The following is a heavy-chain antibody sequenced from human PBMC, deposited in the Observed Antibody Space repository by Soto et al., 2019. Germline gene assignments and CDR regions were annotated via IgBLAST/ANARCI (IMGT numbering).Heavy chain of an antibody. CDR3: ARHNEWLWSFGY. CDR1: GYTFTSYA. Sequence: ASVKVSCKASGYTFTSYAMHWVRQAPGQRLEWMGWINAGNGNTKYSQKFQGRVTITRDTSASTAYMELSSLRSEDTAVYYCARHNEWLWSFGYWGQGTLVTVSS. D-gene: IGHD3-3*01. CDR2: INAGNGNT. J-gene: IGHJ4*02. V-gene: IGHV1-3*01.